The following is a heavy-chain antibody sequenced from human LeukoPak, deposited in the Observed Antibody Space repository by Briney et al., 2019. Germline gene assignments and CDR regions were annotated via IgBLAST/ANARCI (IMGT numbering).Heavy chain of an antibody. CDR2: ISSSSSTI. V-gene: IGHV3-48*04. J-gene: IGHJ4*02. CDR1: GFTFSSYW. CDR3: ARSGGDYYGSGSYSDY. D-gene: IGHD3-10*01. Sequence: GGSLRLSCAASGFTFSSYWMHWVRQAPGKGLEWVSYISSSSSTIYYADSVKGRFTISRDNAKNSLYLQMNSLRAEDTAVYYCARSGGDYYGSGSYSDYWGQGTLVTVSS.